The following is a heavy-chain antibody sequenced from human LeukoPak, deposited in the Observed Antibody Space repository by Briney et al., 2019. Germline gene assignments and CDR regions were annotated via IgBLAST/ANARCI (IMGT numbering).Heavy chain of an antibody. V-gene: IGHV4-39*01. CDR3: VSPRGFSYGYFDY. CDR2: IYYSKNT. Sequence: SETLSLTCTVSGGSISSRSAYWGWIRPPPGKGLEWIGSIYYSKNTYYNPSLKSRVTISADTSKNQFSLTLGSVSATDTAVYYCVSPRGFSYGYFDYWGQGTLVTVSS. J-gene: IGHJ4*02. CDR1: GGSISSRSAY. D-gene: IGHD5-18*01.